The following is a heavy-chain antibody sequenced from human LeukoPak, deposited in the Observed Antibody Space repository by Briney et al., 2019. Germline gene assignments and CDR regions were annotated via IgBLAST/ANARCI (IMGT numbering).Heavy chain of an antibody. CDR1: GVSISSSNSY. CDR3: ARQTGSGLFILP. J-gene: IGHJ4*02. V-gene: IGHV4-39*01. CDR2: IYYSGNT. Sequence: SETLSLTCTVSGVSISSSNSYWGWIRQPPGKGLEWIGSIYYSGNTYYNASLKSQVSISIDTSKNQFSLRLTSVTAADTAVYYRARQTGSGLFILPGGQGTLVTVSS. D-gene: IGHD3/OR15-3a*01.